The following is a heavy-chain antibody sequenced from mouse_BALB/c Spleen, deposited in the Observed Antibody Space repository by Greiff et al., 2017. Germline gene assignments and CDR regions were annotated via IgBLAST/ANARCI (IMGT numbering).Heavy chain of an antibody. J-gene: IGHJ2*01. V-gene: IGHV5-17*02. CDR1: GFTFSSFG. D-gene: IGHD2-1*01. CDR2: ISSGSSTI. CDR3: ARGYYGNYGYFDY. Sequence: EVKLVESGGGLVQPGGSRKLSCAASGFTFSSFGMHWVRQAPEKGLEWVAYISSGSSTIYYADTVKGRFTISRDNPKNTLFLQMTSLRSEDTAMYYCARGYYGNYGYFDYWGQGTTLTVSS.